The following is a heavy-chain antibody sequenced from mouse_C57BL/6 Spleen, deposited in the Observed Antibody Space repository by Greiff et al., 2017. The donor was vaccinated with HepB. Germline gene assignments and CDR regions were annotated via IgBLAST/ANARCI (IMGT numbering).Heavy chain of an antibody. J-gene: IGHJ3*01. CDR1: GYTFTSYW. CDR3: ATGEGDLYYGVAY. V-gene: IGHV1-52*01. D-gene: IGHD1-1*01. Sequence: QVQLQQPGAELVRPGSSVKLSCKASGYTFTSYWMHWVKQRPIQGLEWIGNIDPSDSETHYNQKFKDKATLTVDKSSSTAYMQLSSLTSEDSAVYYCATGEGDLYYGVAYWGQGTLVTVSA. CDR2: IDPSDSET.